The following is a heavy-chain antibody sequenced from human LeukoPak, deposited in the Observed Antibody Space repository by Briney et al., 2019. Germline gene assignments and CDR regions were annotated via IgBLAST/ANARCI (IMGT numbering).Heavy chain of an antibody. J-gene: IGHJ4*02. CDR2: ISAYNGNT. CDR3: ARRYSGSYYLDY. Sequence: RASVNVSFKASGYTFTSYGISWVRQAPGQGLEWMGWISAYNGNTNYAQKLQGRVTMTTDTSTSTAYMELRSLRSDDTAVYYCARRYSGSYYLDYWGQGTLATVSS. D-gene: IGHD1-26*01. CDR1: GYTFTSYG. V-gene: IGHV1-18*01.